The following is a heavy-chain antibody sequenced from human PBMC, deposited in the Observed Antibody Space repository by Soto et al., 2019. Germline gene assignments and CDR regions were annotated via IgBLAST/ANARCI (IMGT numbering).Heavy chain of an antibody. CDR2: VSFDGVNE. CDR3: AKSKSGVGPHQLRIFFDY. CDR1: GFIFSSYG. V-gene: IGHV3-30*18. J-gene: IGHJ4*02. Sequence: QGQLVESEGGLVQPGGSLRLSCAASGFIFSSYGMHWVRQAPGKGLEWVAVVSFDGVNEDYEDSVKSRFTVSRDNSRNTVSLQMNSLRPEDTAVYYCAKSKSGVGPHQLRIFFDYWGQGAMVAVSS. D-gene: IGHD1-26*01.